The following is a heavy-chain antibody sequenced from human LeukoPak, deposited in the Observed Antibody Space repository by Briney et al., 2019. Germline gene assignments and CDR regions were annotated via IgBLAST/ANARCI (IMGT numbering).Heavy chain of an antibody. Sequence: PGGSLRLSCAASGFSFSSYGMPWVRQAPGKGLEWVAVIPYDGSNTYYADSVKGRFTISRDNSKNTLYLQMNSLRVEDSAVYYCAKNTKPTLVTPDFWGQGTLVTVSS. J-gene: IGHJ4*02. D-gene: IGHD4-23*01. CDR2: IPYDGSNT. V-gene: IGHV3-30*18. CDR3: AKNTKPTLVTPDF. CDR1: GFSFSSYG.